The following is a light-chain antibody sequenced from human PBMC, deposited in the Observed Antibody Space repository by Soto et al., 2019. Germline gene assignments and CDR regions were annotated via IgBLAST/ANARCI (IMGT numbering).Light chain of an antibody. CDR2: SAS. V-gene: IGKV3-20*01. Sequence: PGDSVTIAGRASQSISSWLAWYQQKPGQAPRLLIYSASSRATGIPDRFSGSGSGTDFTLTISRLEPEDFAVYYCHQYGSSPLTFGPGTKVDIK. CDR3: HQYGSSPLT. J-gene: IGKJ3*01. CDR1: QSISSW.